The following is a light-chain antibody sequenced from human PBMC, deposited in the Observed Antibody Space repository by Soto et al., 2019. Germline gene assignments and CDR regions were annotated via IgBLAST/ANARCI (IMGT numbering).Light chain of an antibody. J-gene: IGLJ2*01. CDR1: SSDIGGYNY. CDR3: SSYASGNTLV. Sequence: QSVLTQPASVSGSPGQSITISCTGTSSDIGGYNYVSWYQQHPGKAPKLMIYEVSNRPSGVSNRFSGSKSGNTASLTISGLQAEDEADYYCSSYASGNTLVFGGGTKVTVL. V-gene: IGLV2-14*01. CDR2: EVS.